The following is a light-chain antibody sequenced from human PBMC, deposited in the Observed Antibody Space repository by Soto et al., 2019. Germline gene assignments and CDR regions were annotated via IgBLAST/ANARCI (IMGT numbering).Light chain of an antibody. CDR2: LNNDGSH. Sequence: QSVLTQSPSASASLGASVKLTCTLSSGHSSYAIACHQQQPEKGPRYLMKLNNDGSHSNGDVTPDRFSGSSSEAERYLTIASLQAEEEADYYCPTWGTGIGVFGGGTKLTVL. J-gene: IGLJ3*02. CDR3: PTWGTGIGV. CDR1: SGHSSYA. V-gene: IGLV4-69*01.